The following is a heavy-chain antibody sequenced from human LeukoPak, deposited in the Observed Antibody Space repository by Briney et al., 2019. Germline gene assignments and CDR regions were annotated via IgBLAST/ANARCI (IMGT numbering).Heavy chain of an antibody. D-gene: IGHD6-19*01. J-gene: IGHJ4*02. Sequence: GGSLRHSCAASGFTFSSYSMNWVRQAPGKGLEWVSAISGSGGSTYYADSVKGRFTISRDNSKNTLYLQMNSLRAEDTAVYYCAKGAAKSVAGTLDYWGQGTLVTVSS. CDR1: GFTFSSYS. CDR2: ISGSGGST. CDR3: AKGAAKSVAGTLDY. V-gene: IGHV3-23*01.